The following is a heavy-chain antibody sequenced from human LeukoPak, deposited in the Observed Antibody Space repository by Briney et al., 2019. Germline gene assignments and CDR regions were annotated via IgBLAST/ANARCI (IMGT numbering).Heavy chain of an antibody. Sequence: PGGSLGLSCAASGFTFSSYAMSWVRQAPGKGLEWVSALSGSGAGTYYADSVKGRFTISRDNSKNTLYLQMNSLRAEDTAIYYCAKGRQSRQHLGDYWGQGTLVTVSS. CDR3: AKGRQSRQHLGDY. J-gene: IGHJ4*02. CDR2: LSGSGAGT. CDR1: GFTFSSYA. V-gene: IGHV3-23*01. D-gene: IGHD7-27*01.